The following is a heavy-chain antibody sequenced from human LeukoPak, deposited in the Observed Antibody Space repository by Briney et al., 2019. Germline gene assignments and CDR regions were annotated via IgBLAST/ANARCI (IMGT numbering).Heavy chain of an antibody. J-gene: IGHJ4*02. CDR2: INHSGST. V-gene: IGHV4-34*01. D-gene: IGHD1-26*01. CDR1: GVSFSGYY. CDR3: ARAWSGSYYY. Sequence: SETLSLTCAVYGVSFSGYYWSWIRQPPGKGLEWIGEINHSGSTNYNPSLKSRVTISVDTSKNQFSLKLSSVTAADTAVYYCARAWSGSYYYWGQGTLVTVSS.